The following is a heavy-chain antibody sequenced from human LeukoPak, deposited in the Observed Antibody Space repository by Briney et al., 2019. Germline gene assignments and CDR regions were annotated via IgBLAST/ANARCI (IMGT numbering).Heavy chain of an antibody. J-gene: IGHJ5*02. D-gene: IGHD5-18*01. V-gene: IGHV3-7*01. CDR1: GFIFSDYW. Sequence: GGSLRLSWAASGFIFSDYWMTWVRQAPGKGLEWVANIKEDGSEKMYADSVKGRFTISRDNAKNSLYLQMNGLRVEDTAVYYCAKSGNTGYRPQGPWGQGTLVTVSS. CDR3: AKSGNTGYRPQGP. CDR2: IKEDGSEK.